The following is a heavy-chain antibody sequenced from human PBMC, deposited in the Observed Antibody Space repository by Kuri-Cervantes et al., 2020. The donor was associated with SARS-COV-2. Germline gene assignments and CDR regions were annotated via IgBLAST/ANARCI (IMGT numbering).Heavy chain of an antibody. Sequence: ESLKISCTVSGGSIGSSSYYWGWIRQPPGKGLEWIGSIYYSGSTYYNPSLKSRVTISVDTSKNQFSLKLSPVTAADTAVYYCASFSTRGDPWGQGTLVTVSS. CDR3: ASFSTRGDP. CDR2: IYYSGST. V-gene: IGHV4-39*01. D-gene: IGHD2/OR15-2a*01. J-gene: IGHJ5*02. CDR1: GGSIGSSSYY.